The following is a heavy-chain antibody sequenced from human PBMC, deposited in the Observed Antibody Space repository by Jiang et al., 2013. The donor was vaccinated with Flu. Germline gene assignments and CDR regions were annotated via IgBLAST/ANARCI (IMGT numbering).Heavy chain of an antibody. CDR3: ARGSRYCSGGSCYGNHYAFDI. CDR1: GYTFTGYY. J-gene: IGHJ3*02. V-gene: IGHV1-2*04. CDR2: INPNSGGT. D-gene: IGHD2-15*01. Sequence: GAEVKKPGASVKVSCKASGYTFTGYYMHWVRQAPGQGLEWMGWINPNSGGTNYAQKFQGWVTMTRDTSISTAYMELSRLRSDDTAVYYCARGSRYCSGGSCYGNHYAFDIWGQGTMVTVSS.